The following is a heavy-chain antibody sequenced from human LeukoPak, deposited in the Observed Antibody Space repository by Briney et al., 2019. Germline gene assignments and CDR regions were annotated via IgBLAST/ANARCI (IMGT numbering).Heavy chain of an antibody. J-gene: IGHJ5*01. D-gene: IGHD2-21*02. Sequence: ASVNVSCKASGYTFSDYYMHWVRQAPGQGPEWMGWINPNSGGTNYAQKFQGRVTMTWDTSISTAYMELSRLRLDDTAVYYCARGVMVTALWSEKWFEFWGQGTLVTASS. CDR2: INPNSGGT. V-gene: IGHV1-2*02. CDR1: GYTFSDYY. CDR3: ARGVMVTALWSEKWFEF.